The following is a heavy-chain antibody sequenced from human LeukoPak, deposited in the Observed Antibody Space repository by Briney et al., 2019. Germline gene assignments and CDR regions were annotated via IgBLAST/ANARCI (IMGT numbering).Heavy chain of an antibody. CDR3: ARVAHYFGYPLFYSCGMDV. CDR2: ISAYNGNT. D-gene: IGHD3-9*01. V-gene: IGHV1-18*01. CDR1: GYTFTSYG. Sequence: EASVKVSCKASGYTFTSYGISWVRQAPGQGLEWMGWISAYNGNTNYAQKLQGRVTMTTDTSTSTAYMELRSLRSDDTAVYYCARVAHYFGYPLFYSCGMDVWGQGTTVTVSS. J-gene: IGHJ6*02.